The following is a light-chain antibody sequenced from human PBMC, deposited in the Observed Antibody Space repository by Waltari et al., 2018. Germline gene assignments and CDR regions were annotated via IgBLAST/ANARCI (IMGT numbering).Light chain of an antibody. CDR3: QQYYNWPPYS. CDR2: GAS. V-gene: IGKV3-15*01. J-gene: IGKJ2*03. CDR1: QSVSSK. Sequence: EIVMTQSPATLSVSPGERPTLSCRASQSVSSKLAWYQQKPGQAPRLLIYGASTRATGLPARFSGSGSETEFTLTISNLQSEDFAVYYCQQYYNWPPYSFGQGTKLEIK.